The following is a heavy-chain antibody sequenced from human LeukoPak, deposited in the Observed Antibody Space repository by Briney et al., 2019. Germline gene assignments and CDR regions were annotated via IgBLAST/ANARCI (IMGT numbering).Heavy chain of an antibody. Sequence: SETLSLTCTVSGGSISSSSYYWGWIRQPPGKGREWIGSIYYSGSTYYNPSLKSRVTISVDTSKNQFSLKLSSVTAADTAVYYCARMRRGYSSGWYIEYMDVWGKGTTVTVSS. CDR2: IYYSGST. CDR3: ARMRRGYSSGWYIEYMDV. CDR1: GGSISSSSYY. D-gene: IGHD6-19*01. J-gene: IGHJ6*03. V-gene: IGHV4-39*01.